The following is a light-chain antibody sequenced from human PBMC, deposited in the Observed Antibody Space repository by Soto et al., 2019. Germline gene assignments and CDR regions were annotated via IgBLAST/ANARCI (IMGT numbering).Light chain of an antibody. CDR2: DAS. CDR1: QSISSW. J-gene: IGKJ1*01. V-gene: IGKV1-5*01. CDR3: QQYNSFWT. Sequence: DIQMTQSPSTLSASVGDRVIITCRASQSISSWLAWYQQKPGKAPRLLIYDASYLERGVPSRFSGSGSGTEFTLTISDLQPDDLATYYCQQYNSFWTFGQGTKV.